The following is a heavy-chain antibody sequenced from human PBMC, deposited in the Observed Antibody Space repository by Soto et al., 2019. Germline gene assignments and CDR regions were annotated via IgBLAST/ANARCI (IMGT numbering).Heavy chain of an antibody. Sequence: VASVKVSCKASGYTFTSYYMHWVRQAPGQGLEWMGIINPSGGSTSYAQKFQGRVTMTRDTSTSTVYMELSSLRSEDTAVYYCARDISIGYYDSSGPARDWFDPWGQGTLVTVSS. CDR2: INPSGGST. J-gene: IGHJ5*02. V-gene: IGHV1-46*01. CDR3: ARDISIGYYDSSGPARDWFDP. CDR1: GYTFTSYY. D-gene: IGHD3-22*01.